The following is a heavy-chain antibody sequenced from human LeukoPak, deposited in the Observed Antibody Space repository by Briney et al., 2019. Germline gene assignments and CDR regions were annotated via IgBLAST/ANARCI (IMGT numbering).Heavy chain of an antibody. CDR1: GGSISSYY. J-gene: IGHJ3*02. Sequence: SETLSLTCTVSGGSISSYYWSWIRKPPGKGLEWIGYIYYSGSTNYSPSLKSRITVSVDTSTNQFSLKLSSVTAAGTAVCYCARENTMVRGAFDAFDIWGQGTMVPVSS. CDR3: ARENTMVRGAFDAFDI. V-gene: IGHV4-59*01. CDR2: IYYSGST. D-gene: IGHD3-10*01.